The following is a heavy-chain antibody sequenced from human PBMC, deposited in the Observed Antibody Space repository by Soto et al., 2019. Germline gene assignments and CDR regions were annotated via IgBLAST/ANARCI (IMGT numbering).Heavy chain of an antibody. Sequence: QVQLVQSGGGVVQPGGSLRLSCAASGFTFSSYGMHWVRQAPGKGLEWVAVIWYDGSKIYYADSVKGRFTISRDNSKSTLYLQMNSLRAEDTAVYYCARPLEQHQLGFGIDVWRQGSPVTVSS. CDR1: GFTFSSYG. CDR2: IWYDGSKI. CDR3: ARPLEQHQLGFGIDV. J-gene: IGHJ6*01. D-gene: IGHD6-13*01. V-gene: IGHV3-33*01.